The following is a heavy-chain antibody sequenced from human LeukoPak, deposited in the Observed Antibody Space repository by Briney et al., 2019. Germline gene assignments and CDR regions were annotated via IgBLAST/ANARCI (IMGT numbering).Heavy chain of an antibody. J-gene: IGHJ6*02. CDR3: ARGSSGWYYGMDV. D-gene: IGHD6-19*01. CDR1: GYTFTGYY. CDR2: INPNSGGT. V-gene: IGHV1-2*02. Sequence: ASVKVSCKASGYTFTGYYMHWVRQAPGQGLEWMGWINPNSGGTNYAQKFQGRVTMTRDTSISTAYMELSSLRSEDTAVYYCARGSSGWYYGMDVWGQGTTVTVSS.